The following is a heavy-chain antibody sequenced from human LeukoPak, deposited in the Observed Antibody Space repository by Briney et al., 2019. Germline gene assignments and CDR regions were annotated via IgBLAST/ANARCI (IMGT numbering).Heavy chain of an antibody. V-gene: IGHV3-20*04. J-gene: IGHJ4*02. Sequence: GGSLRLSCAASGFTFDDYGMSWVRQAPGKGLEWVSGINWNGGSTGYANSVKGRFTISRDNAKDSLYLQMNSLRAEDTALYYRARETPKGYFDYWGQGTLVTVSS. CDR1: GFTFDDYG. CDR3: ARETPKGYFDY. CDR2: INWNGGST.